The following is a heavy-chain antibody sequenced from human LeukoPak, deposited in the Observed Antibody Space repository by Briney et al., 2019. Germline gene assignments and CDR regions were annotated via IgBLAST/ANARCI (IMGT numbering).Heavy chain of an antibody. J-gene: IGHJ4*02. CDR3: VRHNYGYDY. CDR2: SHNDGNSV. D-gene: IGHD3-10*01. V-gene: IGHV3-74*01. Sequence: GGSLRLSCAASGFDFSRYWMHWVRQVPGKEVVWVSHSHNDGNSVSYADSVKGRLTVSRDNAKNTLYLQMNRLRAEGTAVYYCVRHNYGYDYWGQGTQVTVSS. CDR1: GFDFSRYW.